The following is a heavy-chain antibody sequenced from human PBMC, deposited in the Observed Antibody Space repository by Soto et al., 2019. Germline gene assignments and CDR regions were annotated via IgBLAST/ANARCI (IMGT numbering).Heavy chain of an antibody. D-gene: IGHD1-26*01. CDR3: ARATLGANPSNYYYYGMDV. CDR1: GFTFSSYA. V-gene: IGHV3-30*04. J-gene: IGHJ6*02. CDR2: ISSDSNKK. Sequence: QVQLVESGGGVVQPGRSLRLSCAASGFTFSSYALHWVRQAPGKGLEWVTVISSDSNKKYYADSVRGRFTISRDNSKNTLYLQMNSLRAEDAAVYYCARATLGANPSNYYYYGMDVWGQGTTVTVSS.